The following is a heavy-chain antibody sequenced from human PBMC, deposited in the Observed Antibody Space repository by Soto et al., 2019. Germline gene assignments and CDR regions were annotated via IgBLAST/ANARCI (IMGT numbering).Heavy chain of an antibody. CDR2: ISYDGSTK. CDR1: GFTFSSYS. V-gene: IGHV3-30*18. J-gene: IGHJ4*02. D-gene: IGHD1-7*01. Sequence: PGGSLRLSCAASGFTFSSYSMNWVRQAPGKGLEWVAVISYDGSTKYYADSMRGRFTITRDNSRNTLYLQMNTLRPEDTAIYYCVKEEVSNYSFAYWGRGPLVTVPQ. CDR3: VKEEVSNYSFAY.